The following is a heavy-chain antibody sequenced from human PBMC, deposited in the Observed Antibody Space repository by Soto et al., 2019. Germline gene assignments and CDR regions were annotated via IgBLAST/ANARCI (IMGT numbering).Heavy chain of an antibody. CDR3: ARDYVGAPFDY. Sequence: QVQLVESEGGVVQPGRSLRLSCAASGFTFSSYAMHWVRQAPGKGLEWVAVISYDGSNKYYADSVKGRFTISRDNSKNTLYLQMNSLRAEDTAVYYCARDYVGAPFDYWGQGTLVTVSS. CDR2: ISYDGSNK. J-gene: IGHJ4*02. D-gene: IGHD1-26*01. V-gene: IGHV3-30-3*01. CDR1: GFTFSSYA.